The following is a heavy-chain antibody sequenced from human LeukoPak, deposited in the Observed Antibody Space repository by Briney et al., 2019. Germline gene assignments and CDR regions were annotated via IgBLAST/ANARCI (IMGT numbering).Heavy chain of an antibody. Sequence: SETLSLTCTVSGVSISSYYWSWIRQPPGKGLEWIGYIYHSGSTNYNPSLKSRVTISVDTSKNQFSLKLSSVTAADTAVYYCARVDAHYDFWSGYYWVFDYWGQGTLVTVSS. CDR2: IYHSGST. D-gene: IGHD3-3*01. CDR3: ARVDAHYDFWSGYYWVFDY. J-gene: IGHJ4*02. CDR1: GVSISSYY. V-gene: IGHV4-59*01.